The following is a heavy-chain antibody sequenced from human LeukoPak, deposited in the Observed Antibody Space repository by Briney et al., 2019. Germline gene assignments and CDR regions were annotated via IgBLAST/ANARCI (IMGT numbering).Heavy chain of an antibody. V-gene: IGHV1-2*02. D-gene: IGHD6-19*01. CDR2: INPNSGGT. Sequence: ASVKVSCTASGYTFTGYYMHWVRQAPGQGLEWMGWINPNSGGTNYAQKFQGRVTMTRDTSISTAYMELSRLRSDDTAVYYCARDPVSSSGWWEFDYWGQGTLVTVSS. J-gene: IGHJ4*02. CDR3: ARDPVSSSGWWEFDY. CDR1: GYTFTGYY.